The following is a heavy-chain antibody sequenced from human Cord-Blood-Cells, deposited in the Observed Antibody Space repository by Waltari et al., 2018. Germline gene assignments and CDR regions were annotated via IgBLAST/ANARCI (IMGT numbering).Heavy chain of an antibody. CDR2: IKQDGSEK. J-gene: IGHJ5*02. CDR1: GFTFSSSW. Sequence: EVQLLESGGGLVQPGGSLRLSCAASGFTFSSSWMSWVRQAPGKGLEWVANIKQDGSEKYYVDSVKGRFTISRDNAKNSLYLQMNSLRAEDTAVYYCARVGNWNSKDGWFDPWGQGTLVTVSS. V-gene: IGHV3-7*01. CDR3: ARVGNWNSKDGWFDP. D-gene: IGHD1-1*01.